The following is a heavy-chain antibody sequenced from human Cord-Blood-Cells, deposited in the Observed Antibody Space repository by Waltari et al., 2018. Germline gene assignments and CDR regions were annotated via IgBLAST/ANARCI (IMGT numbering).Heavy chain of an antibody. Sequence: QVQLVQSGAEVKKPGASVKVSCKASGYTFTSYDINGGRQATGQGLEGMGWRNPKSGNTGYAQKFQGRVTITRNTSLSTAYMELSSLRSEDTAVYYCARGYYYDAFDIWGQGTMVTVSS. V-gene: IGHV1-8*03. CDR3: ARGYYYDAFDI. CDR2: RNPKSGNT. D-gene: IGHD3-10*01. CDR1: GYTFTSYD. J-gene: IGHJ3*02.